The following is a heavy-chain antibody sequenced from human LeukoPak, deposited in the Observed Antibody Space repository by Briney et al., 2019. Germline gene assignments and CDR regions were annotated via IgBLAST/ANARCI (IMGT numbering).Heavy chain of an antibody. D-gene: IGHD2-2*01. CDR1: GGSISSYY. V-gene: IGHV4-59*01. Sequence: PSETLSLTCTVSGGSISSYYWSWIRQPPGKGLEWIGYIYYSGSTNYNPFLKSRVTISVDTSKNQFSLKLSSVTAADTAVYYCARGTRDPYCSSTSCYLRAYYGMDVWGQGTTVTVSS. J-gene: IGHJ6*02. CDR3: ARGTRDPYCSSTSCYLRAYYGMDV. CDR2: IYYSGST.